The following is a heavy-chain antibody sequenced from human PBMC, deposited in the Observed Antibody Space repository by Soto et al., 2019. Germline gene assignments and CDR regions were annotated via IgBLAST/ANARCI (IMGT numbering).Heavy chain of an antibody. CDR3: ARPNDSGDYDWYFDL. CDR2: IRTKVNDYAT. D-gene: IGHD4-17*01. Sequence: QLVESGGGLVQPGGSLRLSCAASGFTFSDSALHWVRQGSGRGLEWVGRIRTKVNDYATIYTASVKGRFTISRDDSKNRAFLQMDSLKTEDTAIYYCARPNDSGDYDWYFDLWGRGTVVTVSS. V-gene: IGHV3-73*02. CDR1: GFTFSDSA. J-gene: IGHJ2*01.